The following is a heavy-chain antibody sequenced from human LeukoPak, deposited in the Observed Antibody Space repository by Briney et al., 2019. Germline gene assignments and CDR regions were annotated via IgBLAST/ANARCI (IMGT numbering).Heavy chain of an antibody. J-gene: IGHJ4*02. V-gene: IGHV4-59*12. D-gene: IGHD6-13*01. CDR2: IYYSGST. CDR3: ARQQLVGFDY. Sequence: SETLSLTCTVSGGSISSYYWSWIRQPPGKGLEWIGYIYYSGSTNYNPSLKSRVTISVDTSKNQFSLKLSSVTAADTAVYYCARQQLVGFDYWGQGTLVTVSS. CDR1: GGSISSYY.